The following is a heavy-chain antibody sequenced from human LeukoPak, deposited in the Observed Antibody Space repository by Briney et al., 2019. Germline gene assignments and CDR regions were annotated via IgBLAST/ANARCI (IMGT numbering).Heavy chain of an antibody. V-gene: IGHV4-39*01. CDR3: ARMYCSSWYFNWFDP. D-gene: IGHD6-13*01. CDR2: IHYSETT. CDR1: GGSISNSNYY. J-gene: IGHJ5*02. Sequence: KSSETLSLTCTVSGGSISNSNYYWGWIRQPPGKGLEWIASIHYSETTYYNPSLKSRVTISVDTSKNQFSLKLNSVTAADTAVYYCARMYCSSWYFNWFDPWGQGTLVTVSS.